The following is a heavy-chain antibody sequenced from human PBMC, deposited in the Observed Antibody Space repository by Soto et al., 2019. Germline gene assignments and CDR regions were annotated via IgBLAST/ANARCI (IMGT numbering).Heavy chain of an antibody. J-gene: IGHJ4*02. CDR2: IEHSGTT. V-gene: IGHV4-31*03. Sequence: PSQTLSLTFTLSGGSINSGGYYWTWIRQHPEKCLAWLENIEHSGTTDYNPSLRSRLSISLDTTQNQFSLQVTSMTAADTAVYSCVRGRGYNYQNYFHFWGQGSLVTVSS. CDR1: GGSINSGGYY. CDR3: VRGRGYNYQNYFHF. D-gene: IGHD5-18*01.